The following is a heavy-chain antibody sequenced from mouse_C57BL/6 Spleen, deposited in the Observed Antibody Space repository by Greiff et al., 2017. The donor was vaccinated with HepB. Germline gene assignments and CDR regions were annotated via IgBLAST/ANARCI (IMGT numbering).Heavy chain of an antibody. J-gene: IGHJ4*01. Sequence: VKLQQSGPELVKPGASVKLSCKASGYTFTSYDINWVKQRPGQGLEWIGWIYPRDGSTKYNEKFKGKATLTVDTSSSTAYMELHSLTSEDSAVYFCARGPHYYGSSWDAMDYWGQGTSVTVSS. D-gene: IGHD1-1*01. CDR1: GYTFTSYD. V-gene: IGHV1-85*01. CDR2: IYPRDGST. CDR3: ARGPHYYGSSWDAMDY.